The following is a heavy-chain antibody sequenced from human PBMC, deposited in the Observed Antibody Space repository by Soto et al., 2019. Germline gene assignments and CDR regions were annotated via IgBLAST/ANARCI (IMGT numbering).Heavy chain of an antibody. V-gene: IGHV4-39*01. CDR3: ARMYSGTWYVDY. CDR1: GGSISSSNYY. J-gene: IGHJ4*01. Sequence: SETLSLTCTVSGGSISSSNYYWGWIRQPPGKGLEWIGSIYYSGSTYYNPSLKSRVTISVDTSKNQFSLKLTSVTAADTAVYYCARMYSGTWYVDYWGQATLVTVSS. D-gene: IGHD6-13*01. CDR2: IYYSGST.